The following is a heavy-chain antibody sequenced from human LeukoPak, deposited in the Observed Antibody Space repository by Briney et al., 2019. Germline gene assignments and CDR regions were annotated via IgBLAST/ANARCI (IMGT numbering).Heavy chain of an antibody. D-gene: IGHD4-17*01. CDR1: GGSISSHY. J-gene: IGHJ4*02. CDR3: ALINYGDYDYYFDY. V-gene: IGHV4-59*11. CDR2: IYYSGST. Sequence: SETLSLTCTVSGGSISSHYWSWIRQPPGKGLGWIGYIYYSGSTNYNPSLKSRVTISVDTSKNQFSLKLSSVTAADTAVYYCALINYGDYDYYFDYWGQGTLVTVSS.